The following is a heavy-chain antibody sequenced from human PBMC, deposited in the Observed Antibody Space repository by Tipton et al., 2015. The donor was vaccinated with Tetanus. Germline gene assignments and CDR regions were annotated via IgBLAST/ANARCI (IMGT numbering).Heavy chain of an antibody. CDR3: ASSSVAGVFDY. J-gene: IGHJ4*02. V-gene: IGHV4-39*07. CDR1: GGSISSSSYY. Sequence: TLSLTCTVSGGSISSSSYYWGWIRQPPGKGLEWIGSIYYSGSTNYNPSLKSRVTISVDTSKNQFSLKLSSVTAADTAVYYCASSSVAGVFDYWGQGTLVTVSS. D-gene: IGHD6-19*01. CDR2: IYYSGST.